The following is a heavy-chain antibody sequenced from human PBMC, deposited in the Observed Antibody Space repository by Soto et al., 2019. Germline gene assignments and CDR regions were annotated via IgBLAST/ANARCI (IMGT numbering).Heavy chain of an antibody. CDR2: IKSKTDGGTT. J-gene: IGHJ6*02. Sequence: EVQLVESGGGLVKPGGSLRLSCAASGFTFSNAWMNWVRQAPGKGLEWVDRIKSKTDGGTTDYAAPVKGRFTISRDDSKNTLYLQMNSLKTEDTAVYYCTTLSITIFGVVLMDVWGQGTTVTVSS. CDR3: TTLSITIFGVVLMDV. D-gene: IGHD3-3*01. V-gene: IGHV3-15*07. CDR1: GFTFSNAW.